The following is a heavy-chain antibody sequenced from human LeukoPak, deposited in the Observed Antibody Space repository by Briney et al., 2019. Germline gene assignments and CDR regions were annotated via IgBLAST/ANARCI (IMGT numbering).Heavy chain of an antibody. J-gene: IGHJ4*02. Sequence: SESLSLTCTVSGGSISSYYWSWIRQPPGKGLEWIGYIYYSGSTNYNPSLKSRVTISVDTSKNQFSLKLSSVTAADTAVYYCARDRYSYGYWGQGTLVTVSS. CDR1: GGSISSYY. CDR2: IYYSGST. V-gene: IGHV4-59*12. D-gene: IGHD5-18*01. CDR3: ARDRYSYGY.